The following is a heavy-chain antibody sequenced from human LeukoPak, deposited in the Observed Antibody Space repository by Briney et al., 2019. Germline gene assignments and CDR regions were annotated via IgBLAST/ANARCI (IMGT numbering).Heavy chain of an antibody. Sequence: SETLSLMCAVYGGSLSGYFWSWIGQPPRKGLEGIGGITHSGSTNYNPSLKSRVTISLDTSKKQLSLKLSSVTAADTAVYYCARRRDTCALFYNYYYMDVWGKGTTVTVSS. D-gene: IGHD5-24*01. V-gene: IGHV4-34*01. CDR2: ITHSGST. CDR3: ARRRDTCALFYNYYYMDV. CDR1: GGSLSGYF. J-gene: IGHJ6*03.